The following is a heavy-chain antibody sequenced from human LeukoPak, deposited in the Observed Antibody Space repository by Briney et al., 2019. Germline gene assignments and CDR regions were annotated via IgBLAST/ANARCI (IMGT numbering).Heavy chain of an antibody. V-gene: IGHV3-23*01. CDR3: ARTRITMIVGLASRFDY. J-gene: IGHJ4*02. CDR1: GFTFTTYA. CDR2: VSKSDGTT. Sequence: PGGSLRLSCAASGFTFTTYAMSWVRQAPGKGLEWVSSVSKSDGTTYYADSVKGRSTISRDNAKNSLYLQMDGLRAEDTAVYYCARTRITMIVGLASRFDYWGQGTLVTVSS. D-gene: IGHD3-22*01.